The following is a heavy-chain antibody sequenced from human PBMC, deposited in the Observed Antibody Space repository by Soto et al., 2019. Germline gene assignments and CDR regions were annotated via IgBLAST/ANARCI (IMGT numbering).Heavy chain of an antibody. CDR1: GYTFTSDD. CDR3: AKARWLGSALAFDV. D-gene: IGHD3-9*01. Sequence: GPSVKVSCKASGYTFTSDDVNWVRQATGQGFEWLGLMNPNSGNTGFAQRFQGRFSMTRNTSINTAYLDLSNLRFEDTAVYYCAKARWLGSALAFDVWGQGTKVTISS. CDR2: MNPNSGNT. V-gene: IGHV1-8*01. J-gene: IGHJ3*01.